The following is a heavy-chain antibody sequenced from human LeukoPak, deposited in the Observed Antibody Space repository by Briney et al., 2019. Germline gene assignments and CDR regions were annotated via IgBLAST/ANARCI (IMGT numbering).Heavy chain of an antibody. CDR3: ARGPPNWGYDY. V-gene: IGHV1-8*01. CDR1: GYTFTSYD. CDR2: MSPNSGDT. Sequence: APVKVSCKASGYTFTSYDFNWVRQATGQRPEWMGWMSPNSGDTGYAQKFQDRVTMTRNTSISTAYMELSSLRSDDTAVYYCARGPPNWGYDYWGPGTLVTVSS. J-gene: IGHJ4*02. D-gene: IGHD7-27*01.